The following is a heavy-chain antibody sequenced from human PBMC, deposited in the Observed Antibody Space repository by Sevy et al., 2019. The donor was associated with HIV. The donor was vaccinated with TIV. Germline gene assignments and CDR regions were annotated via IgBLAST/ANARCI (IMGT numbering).Heavy chain of an antibody. D-gene: IGHD1-26*01. V-gene: IGHV3-15*01. CDR1: GFTFNNAW. CDR2: IKSKTDGETT. J-gene: IGHJ3*02. CDR3: STDLSSWGAFDI. Sequence: GGSLRLSCAASGFTFNNAWMSWVRQAPGRGLEWVGLIKSKTDGETTNYAAPVKGRFTVLRDNSKDTLYLQMNSLKTEDTAVYYCSTDLSSWGAFDIWGQGTVVTVSS.